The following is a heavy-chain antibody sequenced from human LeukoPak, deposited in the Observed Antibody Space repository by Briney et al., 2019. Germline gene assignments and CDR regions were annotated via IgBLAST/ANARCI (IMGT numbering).Heavy chain of an antibody. CDR2: INTNIGNP. D-gene: IGHD5-24*01. V-gene: IGHV7-4-1*02. CDR3: ARVRDGYNPRLRILEYYFDF. CDR1: GYTFTSYA. J-gene: IGHJ4*02. Sequence: GASVKVSCKASGYTFTSYAMTWVRQAPGQGLEWRGWINTNIGNPTYAQGFTGRFVFSLDTSVSTAYLQISSLKAEDTAMYYCARVRDGYNPRLRILEYYFDFWGQGTLVTVSS.